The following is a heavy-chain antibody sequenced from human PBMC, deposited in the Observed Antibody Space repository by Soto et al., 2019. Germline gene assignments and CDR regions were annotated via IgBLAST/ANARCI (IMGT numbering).Heavy chain of an antibody. CDR1: GASISNYY. CDR2: IYASGTT. V-gene: IGHV4-4*07. J-gene: IGHJ4*02. D-gene: IGHD1-1*01. Sequence: PSETLSLTCTVSGASISNYYWSSIRQLAGKGLERLGRIYASGTTTYNPSLRSRVTMSVDTSKNQFSLNLNSVTAADTAVYYCARESRSELGTVEYWGQGTLVTV. CDR3: ARESRSELGTVEY.